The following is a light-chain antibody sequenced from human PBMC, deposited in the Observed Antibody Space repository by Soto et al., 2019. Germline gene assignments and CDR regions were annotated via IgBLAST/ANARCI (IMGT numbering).Light chain of an antibody. CDR2: EVS. V-gene: IGLV2-14*01. CDR3: SSYTSSSTLVV. CDR1: SSDVGGYNY. J-gene: IGLJ2*01. Sequence: QSALTQPASVSGSPGQSITISCTGTSSDVGGYNYVSWYQQHPDKAPKLMIYEVSNRPSGVSNRFSGSKSGNTASLTISGLQAGDDADYYCSSYTSSSTLVVFGGGTKLTVL.